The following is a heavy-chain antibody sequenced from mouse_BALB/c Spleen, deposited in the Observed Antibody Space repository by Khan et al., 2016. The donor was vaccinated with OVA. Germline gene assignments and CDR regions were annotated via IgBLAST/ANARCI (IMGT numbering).Heavy chain of an antibody. J-gene: IGHJ3*01. V-gene: IGHV14-1*02. CDR3: ASAGYSPWFAY. CDR2: IDPENGNT. D-gene: IGHD2-3*01. Sequence: IQLVQSGAELVRPGALVKLSCKASGFNIKDYYIHWVKQRPEQGLEWIGWIDPENGNTIYVPKFQGKANITADTSSNTAYLHFSSLTSEDTAFYYCASAGYSPWFAYWGQGTLVTVSA. CDR1: GFNIKDYY.